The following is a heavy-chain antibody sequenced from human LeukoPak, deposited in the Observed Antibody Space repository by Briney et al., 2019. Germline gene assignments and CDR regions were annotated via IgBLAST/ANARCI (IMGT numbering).Heavy chain of an antibody. CDR1: GGSISSYY. Sequence: PSETLSLTCTVSGGSISSYYWSWIRQPPGKGLEWIGYIYYSGSTNYNPSLKSRVTISVDTSKNQFSLKLSSVTAADTAVYYCARDSTGSGWYFLWGQGTLVTVSS. V-gene: IGHV4-59*01. CDR2: IYYSGST. CDR3: ARDSTGSGWYFL. D-gene: IGHD6-19*01. J-gene: IGHJ4*02.